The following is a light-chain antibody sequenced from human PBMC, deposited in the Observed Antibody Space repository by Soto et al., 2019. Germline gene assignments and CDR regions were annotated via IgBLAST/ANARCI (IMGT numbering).Light chain of an antibody. J-gene: IGKJ5*01. Sequence: EIVMTQSPATLSVSPGERATLSCRASQSVSSKLAWYQHKPGQAPRLLIYDTSTRAAGIAARFTGSGSGTDFTLTISSLQSEDFAVYYCQQYNTWRSISFGQGTRLEIK. V-gene: IGKV3-15*01. CDR2: DTS. CDR1: QSVSSK. CDR3: QQYNTWRSIS.